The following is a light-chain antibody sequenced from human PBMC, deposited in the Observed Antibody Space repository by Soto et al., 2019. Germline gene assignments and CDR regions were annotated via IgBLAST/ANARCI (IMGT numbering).Light chain of an antibody. CDR1: QSVSSSY. CDR3: QQYGSSLIT. CDR2: GAS. J-gene: IGKJ5*01. V-gene: IGKV3-20*01. Sequence: ENVFSQSPSPPSFSSGGRTTLSFRASQSVSSSYLAWYQQKPGQAPRLLIYGASSRATGIPDRFSGSGSGTDFTLTISRLEPEDFAVYYCQQYGSSLITFGQGTRLEIK.